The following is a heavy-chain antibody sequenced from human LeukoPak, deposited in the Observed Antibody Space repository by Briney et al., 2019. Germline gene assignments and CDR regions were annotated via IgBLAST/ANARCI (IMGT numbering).Heavy chain of an antibody. Sequence: GRSLRLSCAASGFTFRNYVIHWVRQAPGKGLEWVAVTSSDLNVKLYADSVKGRFTISRDNSRSTLYLQMNSLRPGDTAIYYCAREGYYGSGSPPSLYFDYWGQGTLVTVSS. CDR2: TSSDLNVK. J-gene: IGHJ4*02. CDR1: GFTFRNYV. V-gene: IGHV3-30-3*01. CDR3: AREGYYGSGSPPSLYFDY. D-gene: IGHD3-10*01.